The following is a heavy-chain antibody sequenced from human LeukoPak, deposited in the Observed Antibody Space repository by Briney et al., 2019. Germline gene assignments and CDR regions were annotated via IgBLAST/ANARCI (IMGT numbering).Heavy chain of an antibody. CDR2: INTYTGNP. CDR1: GYTFTSYA. CDR3: ARPKLRWSAYYYMDV. V-gene: IGHV7-4-1*02. J-gene: IGHJ6*03. Sequence: GASVKVSCKASGYTFTSYAMNWVRQAPGQGLEWMGWINTYTGNPTYAQGFTGRFVFSLDTSVSTAYLQISSLKAEDTAVYYCARPKLRWSAYYYMDVWGKGTTVTVSS. D-gene: IGHD4-23*01.